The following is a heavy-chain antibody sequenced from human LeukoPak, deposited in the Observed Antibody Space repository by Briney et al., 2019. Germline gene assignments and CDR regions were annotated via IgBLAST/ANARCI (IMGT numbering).Heavy chain of an antibody. Sequence: SQTLSLTCAVYGGSFSGYYWSWIRQPPGKGLEWIGEINHSGNTNYNPSLKSRVTISVDTSKNQFSLKLSSVTAADTAVYYCARGYYYDSSAYFDYWGQGTLVTASS. CDR1: GGSFSGYY. J-gene: IGHJ4*02. CDR3: ARGYYYDSSAYFDY. CDR2: INHSGNT. V-gene: IGHV4-34*01. D-gene: IGHD3-22*01.